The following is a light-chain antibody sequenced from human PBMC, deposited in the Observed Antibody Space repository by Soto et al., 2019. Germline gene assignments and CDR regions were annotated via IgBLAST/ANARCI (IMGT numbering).Light chain of an antibody. CDR2: TAS. V-gene: IGKV1-5*03. CDR3: QQYDTYPLT. J-gene: IGKJ4*01. CDR1: QSISTL. Sequence: DIQMTQSPSTLSASVGDRVTITCRASQSISTLLAWYQQKPGKAPTLLIYTASTLESGVPSRFSGSGSGTEFTLTISSLQHDDFATYYCQQYDTYPLTFGGGTKVEIK.